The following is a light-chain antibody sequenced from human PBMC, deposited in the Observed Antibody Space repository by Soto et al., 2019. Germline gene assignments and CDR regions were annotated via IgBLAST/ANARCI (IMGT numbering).Light chain of an antibody. CDR1: QSVSNN. Sequence: EIVMTQSPATLSVSPGERVTLSCRASQSVSNNLAWYQQKPGQAPRLLIYGATATATGIPARFSGSGSGTEFTLTLSSLQSADFAVYYCQQHNDWPLTFGGGTKVEIK. CDR2: GAT. J-gene: IGKJ4*01. V-gene: IGKV3-15*01. CDR3: QQHNDWPLT.